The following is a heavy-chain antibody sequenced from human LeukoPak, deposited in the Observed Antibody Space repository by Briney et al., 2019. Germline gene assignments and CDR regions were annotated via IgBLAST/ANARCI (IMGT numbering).Heavy chain of an antibody. CDR3: ARSSRPLTYYYDSSGYYSFDY. V-gene: IGHV4-61*02. CDR2: IYTSGST. CDR1: GGSISSGSYY. Sequence: SETLSLTCTVSGGSISSGSYYWSWIRQPAGKGLEWIGRIYTSGSTNYNPSLKSRVTISVDTSKNQFSLTLSSVTAADTAVYYCARSSRPLTYYYDSSGYYSFDYWGQGTLVTVSS. J-gene: IGHJ4*02. D-gene: IGHD3-22*01.